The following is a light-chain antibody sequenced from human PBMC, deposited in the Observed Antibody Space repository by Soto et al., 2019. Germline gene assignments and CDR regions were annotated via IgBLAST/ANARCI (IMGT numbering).Light chain of an antibody. CDR1: QSVSSD. CDR2: AAS. J-gene: IGKJ4*01. Sequence: EIVMTQSPATVSLSPGERATLSCRASQSVSSDLAWYQQKPGQAPRLLIYAASSRDTGIPARFRGSGSGTEFTLTISSLQPEDLGTYYCQHLSSYPLTFGGGTKVDIK. CDR3: QHLSSYPLT. V-gene: IGKV3D-15*01.